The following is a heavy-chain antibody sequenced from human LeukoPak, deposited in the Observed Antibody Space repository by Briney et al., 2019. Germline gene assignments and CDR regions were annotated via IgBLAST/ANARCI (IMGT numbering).Heavy chain of an antibody. CDR2: IKQDGSEK. CDR3: AREGSGSYYLWCYYYYYMDV. V-gene: IGHV3-7*01. D-gene: IGHD1-26*01. Sequence: GGSLRLSCAASGFTFSSYWMSWVRQAPGKGLEWVANIKQDGSEKYYVDSVKGRFTIFRDNAKNSLYLQMNSLRAEDTAVYYCAREGSGSYYLWCYYYYYMDVWGKGTTVTVSS. J-gene: IGHJ6*03. CDR1: GFTFSSYW.